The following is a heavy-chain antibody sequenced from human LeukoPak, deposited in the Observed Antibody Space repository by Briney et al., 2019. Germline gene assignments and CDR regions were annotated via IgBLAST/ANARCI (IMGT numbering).Heavy chain of an antibody. D-gene: IGHD5-18*01. CDR1: GFTFSSYA. CDR3: AKSGDTAMASEYDY. CDR2: ISGSGGST. V-gene: IGHV3-23*01. Sequence: GGSLRLSCAASGFTFSSYAMSWVRQAPGKGLEWVSAISGSGGSTYYADSVKGRFAISRDNSKNTLYLQMNSLRAEDTAVYYCAKSGDTAMASEYDYWGQGTLVTVSS. J-gene: IGHJ4*02.